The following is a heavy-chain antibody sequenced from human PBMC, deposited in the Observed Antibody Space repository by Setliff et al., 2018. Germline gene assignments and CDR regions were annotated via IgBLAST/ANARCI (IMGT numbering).Heavy chain of an antibody. CDR1: GNIFTGHF. J-gene: IGHJ4*02. Sequence: ASVKVSCKASGNIFTGHFLHWVRQAPGQGLEWMGWINPDTGDTHYPVNFQGRVTMTRDASISTGSMELSRLRSDDTAVYFCARSTNYGMRFWFDNWGQGALVTVSS. V-gene: IGHV1-2*02. D-gene: IGHD1-7*01. CDR3: ARSTNYGMRFWFDN. CDR2: INPDTGDT.